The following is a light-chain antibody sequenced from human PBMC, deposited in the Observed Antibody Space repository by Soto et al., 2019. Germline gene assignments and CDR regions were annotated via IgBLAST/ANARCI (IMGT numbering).Light chain of an antibody. V-gene: IGKV3-11*01. J-gene: IGKJ1*01. Sequence: EIVLTQSPATLPLSPGERATLSCRASQSVSSYLAWYQQKPGQAPRLLIYDASNRATGIPARFSGSGSGTDFTLTISSLEPEDFAVYYCQQRSGWTFGQGTKVEIK. CDR3: QQRSGWT. CDR2: DAS. CDR1: QSVSSY.